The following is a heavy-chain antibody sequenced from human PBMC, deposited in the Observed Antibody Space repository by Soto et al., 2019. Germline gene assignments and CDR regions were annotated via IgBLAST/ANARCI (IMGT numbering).Heavy chain of an antibody. D-gene: IGHD3-3*01. Sequence: QVQLQQWGAGLLKPSETLSLTCAVYGGSFSGYYWSWIRQPPGKGLEWIGEINHSGSTNYNPSLKRRVNISIDTSKNQFSQKLSSVTAADTAVYYCARGNPLRFLEWLFPYRWFDPWGQGTLVTVSS. CDR2: INHSGST. CDR3: ARGNPLRFLEWLFPYRWFDP. CDR1: GGSFSGYY. J-gene: IGHJ5*02. V-gene: IGHV4-34*01.